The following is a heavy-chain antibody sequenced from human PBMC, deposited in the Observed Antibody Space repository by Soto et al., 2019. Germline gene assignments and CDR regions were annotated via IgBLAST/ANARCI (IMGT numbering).Heavy chain of an antibody. Sequence: GGSLRLSCAASGFTFSSYGMHWVRQAPGKGLEWVAVISYDGSNKYYADSVKGRFTISRDNSKNMLYLQMNSLRAEDTAVYYCAKDRIFGVVVYYYGMDVWGQGTTVTVSS. D-gene: IGHD3-3*01. J-gene: IGHJ6*02. V-gene: IGHV3-30*18. CDR1: GFTFSSYG. CDR2: ISYDGSNK. CDR3: AKDRIFGVVVYYYGMDV.